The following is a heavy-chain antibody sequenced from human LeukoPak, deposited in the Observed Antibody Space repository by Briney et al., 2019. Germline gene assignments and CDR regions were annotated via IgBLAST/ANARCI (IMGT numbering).Heavy chain of an antibody. J-gene: IGHJ4*02. CDR1: GYTFTNYA. CDR3: ARGLWSAHRREYYFDS. V-gene: IGHV1-3*01. D-gene: IGHD3-3*01. Sequence: ASVKVSCKASGYTFTNYAVNWLRQAPGQRLEWMGWINAGNGDTKFSQNYQARVTITRDASASTAYMELSSLTSEDTAVYFCARGLWSAHRREYYFDSWGQGTLVTVSS. CDR2: INAGNGDT.